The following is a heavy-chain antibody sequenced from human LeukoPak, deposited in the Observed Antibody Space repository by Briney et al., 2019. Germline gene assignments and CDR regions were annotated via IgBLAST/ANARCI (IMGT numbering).Heavy chain of an antibody. D-gene: IGHD3-3*01. J-gene: IGHJ6*02. V-gene: IGHV1-69*13. CDR3: ARVKELRFLEWLSPYYYGMDV. Sequence: SVKVSCKASGGTFSSYSISWVRQAPGQGLEWMGGIIPIFGTANYAQKFQGRVTITADESTSTAYMELSSLRSEDTAVYYCARVKELRFLEWLSPYYYGMDVWGQGTTVTVSS. CDR1: GGTFSSYS. CDR2: IIPIFGTA.